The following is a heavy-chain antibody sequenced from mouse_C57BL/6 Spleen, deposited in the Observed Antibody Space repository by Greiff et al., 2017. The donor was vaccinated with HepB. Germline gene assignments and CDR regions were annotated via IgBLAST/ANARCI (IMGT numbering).Heavy chain of an antibody. V-gene: IGHV1-26*01. D-gene: IGHD2-3*01. CDR2: INPNNGGT. Sequence: EVQLQQSGPELVKPGASVKISCKASGYTFTDYYMNWVKQSHGKSLEWIGDINPNNGGTSYNQKFKGKATLTVDKSSRTAYMELRSLTSEDSAVYYCERGKDGYYGFAYWGQGTLVTVSA. CDR3: ERGKDGYYGFAY. J-gene: IGHJ3*01. CDR1: GYTFTDYY.